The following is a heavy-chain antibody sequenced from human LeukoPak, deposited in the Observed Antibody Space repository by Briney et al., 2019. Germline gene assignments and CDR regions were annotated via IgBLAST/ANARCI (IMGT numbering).Heavy chain of an antibody. CDR1: GFTFDDYA. CDR3: ARGGPYTHYDYVWGSYMGEYYYYGMDV. D-gene: IGHD3-16*01. Sequence: SGGSLRLSCAASGFTFDDYAMHWVRQAPGKGLEWVSGISWNSGSIGYADSVKGRFTISRDNAKNSLYLQMNSLRAEDTALYHCARGGPYTHYDYVWGSYMGEYYYYGMDVWGQGTTVTVSS. V-gene: IGHV3-9*01. CDR2: ISWNSGSI. J-gene: IGHJ6*02.